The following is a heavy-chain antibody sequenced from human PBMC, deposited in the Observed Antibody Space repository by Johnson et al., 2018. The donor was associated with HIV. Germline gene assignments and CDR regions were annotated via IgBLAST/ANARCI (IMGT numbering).Heavy chain of an antibody. D-gene: IGHD1-1*01. CDR2: ISYDGRIP. V-gene: IGHV3-30*18. CDR1: GFTFSSYG. J-gene: IGHJ3*02. CDR3: AKGRKWNDVGNDALDI. Sequence: QVQLVESGGGVVQPGRSLRLSCAASGFTFSSYGMHWVRQAPGKGLEWVAVISYDGRIPSHADSVKGRFTISRDNSKSTVFLQMSNLRPEDTAVYYCAKGRKWNDVGNDALDIWGQVTLVTVSS.